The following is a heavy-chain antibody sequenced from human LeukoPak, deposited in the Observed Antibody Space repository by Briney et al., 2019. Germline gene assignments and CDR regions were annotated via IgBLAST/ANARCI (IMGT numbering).Heavy chain of an antibody. CDR1: RFFA. D-gene: IGHD3-3*01. Sequence: GRSLRLSCAASRFFAMHWVRQAPGKGLEWLAVISSDGTNKYYADSVKGRFTISRDNAKNSLYLQMNSLRAEDTALYYCAKESGYWGQGTLVTVSS. CDR2: ISSDGTNK. J-gene: IGHJ4*02. V-gene: IGHV3-30-3*01. CDR3: AKESGY.